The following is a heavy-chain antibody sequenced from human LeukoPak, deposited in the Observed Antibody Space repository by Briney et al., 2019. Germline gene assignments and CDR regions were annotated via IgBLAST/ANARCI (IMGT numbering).Heavy chain of an antibody. V-gene: IGHV4-61*01. CDR3: ARDRGYEAFDY. D-gene: IGHD5-12*01. CDR1: GGSISSSSYY. CDR2: IYYSGST. J-gene: IGHJ4*02. Sequence: SETLSLTCTVSGGSISSSSYYWGWIRQPPGKGLEWIGYIYYSGSTNYNPSLKSRVTISVDTSKNQFSLKLSSVTAADTAVYYCARDRGYEAFDYWGQGTLVTVSS.